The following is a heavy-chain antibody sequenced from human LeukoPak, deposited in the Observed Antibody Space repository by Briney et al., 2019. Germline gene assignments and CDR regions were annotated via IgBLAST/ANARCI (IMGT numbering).Heavy chain of an antibody. CDR3: ARAIVNGYFDH. CDR1: VDSISSYF. V-gene: IGHV4-59*01. J-gene: IGHJ4*02. D-gene: IGHD2-15*01. Sequence: SETLSLTYPVFVDSISSYFWSWIRQPPGKGLEWIGYFYYDGRTNYNPSLKSRVTISVDTSKNHFSLKLSSVTAADTAVYYCARAIVNGYFDHWGRGTLVTVSS. CDR2: FYYDGRT.